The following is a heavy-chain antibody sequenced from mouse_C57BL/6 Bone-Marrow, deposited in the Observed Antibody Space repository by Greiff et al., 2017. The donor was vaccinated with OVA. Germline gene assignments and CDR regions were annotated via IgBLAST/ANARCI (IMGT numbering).Heavy chain of an antibody. CDR3: ARDLWDFDY. D-gene: IGHD6-2*01. CDR1: GFTFSSYA. V-gene: IGHV5-4*01. Sequence: EVQGVESGGGLVKPGGSLKLSCAASGFTFSSYAMSWVRQTPEKRLEWVATISDGGSYTYYPDNVKGRFTISRDNAKNNLYLQMSHLKSEDTAMYYCARDLWDFDYWGQGTTLTVSS. CDR2: ISDGGSYT. J-gene: IGHJ2*01.